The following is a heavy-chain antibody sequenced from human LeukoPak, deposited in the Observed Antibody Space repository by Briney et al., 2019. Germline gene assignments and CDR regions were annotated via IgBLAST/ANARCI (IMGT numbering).Heavy chain of an antibody. CDR1: GGSISSYY. J-gene: IGHJ6*03. V-gene: IGHV4-59*01. CDR2: IYYSGST. Sequence: SETLSLTCTVSGGSISSYYWSWIRQPPGKGLEWIGYIYYSGSTNYNPSLKSRVTISVDTSKNQFSLKLSSVTAADTAVYYCARVRYYYYMDVWGRGTTVTVSS. CDR3: ARVRYYYYMDV.